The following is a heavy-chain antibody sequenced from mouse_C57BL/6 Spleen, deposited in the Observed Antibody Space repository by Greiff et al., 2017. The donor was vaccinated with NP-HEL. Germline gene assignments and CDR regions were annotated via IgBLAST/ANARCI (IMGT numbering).Heavy chain of an antibody. CDR2: INPNNGGT. Sequence: VQLQQSGPELVKPGASVKIPCKASGYTFTDYNMDWVKQSHGKSLEWIGDINPNNGGTIYNQKFKGKATLTVDKSSSTAYMELRSLTSEDTAVYYCARRRVYGSSSYYAMDYWGQGTSVTVSS. J-gene: IGHJ4*01. V-gene: IGHV1-18*01. D-gene: IGHD1-1*01. CDR3: ARRRVYGSSSYYAMDY. CDR1: GYTFTDYN.